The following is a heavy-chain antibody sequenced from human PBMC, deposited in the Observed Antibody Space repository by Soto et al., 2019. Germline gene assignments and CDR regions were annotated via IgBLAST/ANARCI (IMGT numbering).Heavy chain of an antibody. CDR1: GYTFTAYY. CDR3: AESRTRWSTLSYGMDV. J-gene: IGHJ6*02. Sequence: GASVKVSCKGSGYTFTAYYLHWVRQAPGQGLAWMGIINPSGGSTSYPQKFQGRVTMTRDTSTTTVYMELNSLISEDTAVYYCAESRTRWSTLSYGMDVWGQGTTGTVSS. CDR2: INPSGGST. V-gene: IGHV1-46*03. D-gene: IGHD2-15*01.